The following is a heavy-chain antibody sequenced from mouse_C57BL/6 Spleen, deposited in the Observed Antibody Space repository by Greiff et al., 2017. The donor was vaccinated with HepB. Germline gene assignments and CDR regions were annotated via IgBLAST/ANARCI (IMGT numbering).Heavy chain of an antibody. J-gene: IGHJ2*01. CDR3: ASHNWDSDY. CDR2: ISYDGSN. D-gene: IGHD4-1*01. Sequence: EVQLVESGPGLVKPSQSLSLTCSVTGYSITSGYYWNWIRQFPGNKLEWMGYISYDGSNNYNPSLKNRISITRDTSKNQFFLKLNSVTTEDTATYYCASHNWDSDYWGQGTTLTVSS. V-gene: IGHV3-6*01. CDR1: GYSITSGYY.